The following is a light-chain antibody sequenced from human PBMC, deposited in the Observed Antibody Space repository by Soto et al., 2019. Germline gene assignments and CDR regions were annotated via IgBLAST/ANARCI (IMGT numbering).Light chain of an antibody. V-gene: IGKV1-5*01. CDR1: QNIRSR. CDR2: DAS. CDR3: QQYHSYWT. J-gene: IGKJ1*01. Sequence: DFQMTQSPSTLSASVGARFTITCRASQNIRSRLAWFQQKPGKAPKLLIYDASSLESGVPQRLSGSGSGTEFTLTISSMKTDDFSTYYCQQYHSYWTFGQGTKVDIK.